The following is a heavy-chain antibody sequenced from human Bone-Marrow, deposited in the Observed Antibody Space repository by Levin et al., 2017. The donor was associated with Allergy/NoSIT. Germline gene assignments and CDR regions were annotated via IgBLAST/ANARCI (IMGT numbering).Heavy chain of an antibody. Sequence: SETLSLTCTVSGDSISSSSHWWSWVRQPPGTGLEWIGEIYPSGDTNYNASLQSRVSISVDTSKNLFSLNLRSVTAADTAVYYCGREFSVTLVQGIFYYMDVWGKGTTVTVSS. J-gene: IGHJ6*03. CDR2: IYPSGDT. D-gene: IGHD3-10*01. CDR3: GREFSVTLVQGIFYYMDV. CDR1: GDSISSSSHW. V-gene: IGHV4-4*02.